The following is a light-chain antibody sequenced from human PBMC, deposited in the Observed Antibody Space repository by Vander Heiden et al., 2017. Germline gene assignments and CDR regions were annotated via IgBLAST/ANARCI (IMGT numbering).Light chain of an antibody. CDR3: SSYADRNIGL. V-gene: IGLV2-8*01. CDR2: EVT. Sequence: QSALTQPPSPSRSPEQSVTISCTGASSDVGSYNYVSWYQQRPGKAPKLIIYEVTKRPSGVPDRFSGSKSGNAASLTVSGLQAEDEADYYCSSYADRNIGLFGGGTKLTVL. J-gene: IGLJ2*01. CDR1: SSDVGSYNY.